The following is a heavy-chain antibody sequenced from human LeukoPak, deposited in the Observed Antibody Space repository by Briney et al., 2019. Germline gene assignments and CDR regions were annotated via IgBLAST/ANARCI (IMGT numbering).Heavy chain of an antibody. J-gene: IGHJ4*02. D-gene: IGHD6-19*01. V-gene: IGHV3-30-3*01. CDR1: GFTFSSYD. CDR2: ISYDGSNK. Sequence: GGSLRLSCAASGFTFSSYDMHWVRQAPGKGLEWVAVISYDGSNKYYADSVKGRFTISRDNSKNTRYLQMNSLRAEDTAVYYCARGVLAVAGNRGFDYWGQGTLVTVSS. CDR3: ARGVLAVAGNRGFDY.